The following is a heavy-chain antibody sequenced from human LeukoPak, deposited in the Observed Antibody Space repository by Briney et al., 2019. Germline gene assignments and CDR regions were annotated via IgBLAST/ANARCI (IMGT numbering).Heavy chain of an antibody. CDR3: ARSDCSSSTCYLRRSWFDP. D-gene: IGHD2-2*01. CDR1: GFTLSNYD. Sequence: GGSLRLFCAASGFTLSNYDMSWVRQAPGKGLEWVSSISTSSRYIYYKDSVRGRFTISRDDAKNSLYLEMNSLRAEDTAVYYCARSDCSSSTCYLRRSWFDPWGQGTLVTVSS. CDR2: ISTSSRYI. V-gene: IGHV3-21*01. J-gene: IGHJ5*02.